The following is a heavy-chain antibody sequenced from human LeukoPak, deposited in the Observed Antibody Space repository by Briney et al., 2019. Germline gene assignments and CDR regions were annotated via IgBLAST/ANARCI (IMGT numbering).Heavy chain of an antibody. CDR1: GFTFTSSA. Sequence: ASVKVSCKASGFTFTSSAVQWVRQARGQRLEWIGWIVVGSGNTNYAQKFQERVTITRDMSTSTAYMELSSLRSEDTAVYYCAAAKYCSSTSCYALDYWSQGTLVTVSS. J-gene: IGHJ4*02. CDR2: IVVGSGNT. V-gene: IGHV1-58*01. CDR3: AAAKYCSSTSCYALDY. D-gene: IGHD2-2*01.